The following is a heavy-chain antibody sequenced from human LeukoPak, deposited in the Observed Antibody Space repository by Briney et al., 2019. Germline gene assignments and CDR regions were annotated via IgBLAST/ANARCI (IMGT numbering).Heavy chain of an antibody. CDR2: IYTSGTT. V-gene: IGHV4-61*02. CDR3: ARARRMDNFDY. CDR1: GGSICSGSYY. Sequence: SQTLSLTCTVSGGSICSGSYYWSWIRQPAGKGLEWIGRIYTSGTTNYNPSLKSRVTISVDTSKNQFSLKLSSVTAADTAVYYCARARRMDNFDYWGQGTLVTVSS. J-gene: IGHJ4*02. D-gene: IGHD3/OR15-3a*01.